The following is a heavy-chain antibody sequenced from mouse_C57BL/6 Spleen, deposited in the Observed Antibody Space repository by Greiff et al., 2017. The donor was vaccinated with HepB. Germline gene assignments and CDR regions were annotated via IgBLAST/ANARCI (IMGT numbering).Heavy chain of an antibody. J-gene: IGHJ3*01. CDR1: GYTFTDYE. CDR2: IDPETGGT. Sequence: VKLQESGAELVRPGASVTLSCKASGYTFTDYEMHWVKQTPVHGLEWIGAIDPETGGTAYNQKFKGKAILTADKSSSTAYMELRSLTSEDSAVYYCTRSGAPFAYWGQGTLVTVSA. CDR3: TRSGAPFAY. D-gene: IGHD3-1*01. V-gene: IGHV1-15*01.